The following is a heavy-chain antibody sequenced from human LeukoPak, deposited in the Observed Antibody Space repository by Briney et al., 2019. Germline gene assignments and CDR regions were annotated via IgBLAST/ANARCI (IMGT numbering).Heavy chain of an antibody. Sequence: ASVKVSCKASGYTFTSYAMNWVRQAPGQGLEWMGWINTNTGSPTYAQGFTGRFVFSLDTSVSTAYLQISSLKAEDTAVYYCAREKDEGYYGSGSYPDYWGQGTLVTVSS. D-gene: IGHD3-10*01. CDR2: INTNTGSP. CDR1: GYTFTSYA. V-gene: IGHV7-4-1*02. J-gene: IGHJ4*02. CDR3: AREKDEGYYGSGSYPDY.